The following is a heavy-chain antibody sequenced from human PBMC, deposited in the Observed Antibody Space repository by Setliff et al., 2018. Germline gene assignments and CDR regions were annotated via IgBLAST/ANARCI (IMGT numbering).Heavy chain of an antibody. CDR3: ARGRQQLVPTSY. V-gene: IGHV3-7*01. D-gene: IGHD6-13*01. CDR1: GFAISSCW. CDR2: VNPDGSGK. J-gene: IGHJ4*02. Sequence: GGSLRLSCVASGFAISSCWMSWVRQAPGKGLEWVANVNPDGSGKYYADSVKGRFTISRDNAKNSLYLQMNSLRAEDTAVYYCARGRQQLVPTSYWGQGTLVTVSS.